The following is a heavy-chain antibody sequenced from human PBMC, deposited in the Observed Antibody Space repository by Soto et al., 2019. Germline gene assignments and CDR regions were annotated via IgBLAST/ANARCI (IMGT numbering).Heavy chain of an antibody. V-gene: IGHV3-30-3*01. CDR2: ISYDGSNK. J-gene: IGHJ4*02. CDR3: ARDMAAADAIFDY. D-gene: IGHD6-13*01. CDR1: GFTFSSYA. Sequence: GGSLRLSCAASGFTFSSYAMHWVRQAPGKGLEWVAVISYDGSNKYYADSVKGRFTISRDNSKNTLYLQMNSLRAEDTAVYYCARDMAAADAIFDYWGQGTLVTVSS.